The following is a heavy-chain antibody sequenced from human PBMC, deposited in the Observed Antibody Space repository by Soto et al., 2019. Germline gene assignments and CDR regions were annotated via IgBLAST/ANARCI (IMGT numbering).Heavy chain of an antibody. CDR1: GFTVSRNY. J-gene: IGHJ4*02. V-gene: IGHV3-53*01. D-gene: IGHD3-10*01. CDR3: AIESSDGSGSPFVS. Sequence: PGGSLRLSCAASGFTVSRNYMSWVRQAPGKGLEWVSVIYSGGSTYYADSVKGRFTISRDNSKNTLYLQMNSPRAEDTAVYYCAIESSDGSGSPFVSWGQGTLVSVS. CDR2: IYSGGST.